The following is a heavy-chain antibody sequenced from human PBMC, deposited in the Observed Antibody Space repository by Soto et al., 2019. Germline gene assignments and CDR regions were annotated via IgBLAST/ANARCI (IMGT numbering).Heavy chain of an antibody. CDR2: ISAYNGNT. D-gene: IGHD2-2*01. Sequence: GASVKVSCKASGYTFSNYYMHWVRQAPGQGLEWMGWISAYNGNTNYAQKLQGRVTMTTGTSTSTAYMELRSLRSDDTAVYYCARALWGPAGHINWFDPWGQGTLVTVSS. V-gene: IGHV1-18*04. CDR1: GYTFSNYY. J-gene: IGHJ5*02. CDR3: ARALWGPAGHINWFDP.